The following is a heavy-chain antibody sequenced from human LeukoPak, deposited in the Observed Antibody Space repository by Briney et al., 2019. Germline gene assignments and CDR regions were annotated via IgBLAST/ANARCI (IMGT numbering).Heavy chain of an antibody. J-gene: IGHJ6*03. CDR2: IYYSGST. CDR1: GGSISSSSYY. CDR3: ARVGSSSNYYYYYMDV. Sequence: SETLSLTCTVSGGSISSSSYYWGWIRQPPGKGLEWIGSIYYSGSTYYNPSLKSRVTISVDTSKIQFSLKLSSVTAADTAVYYCARVGSSSNYYYYYMDVWGKGTTVTVSS. V-gene: IGHV4-39*01. D-gene: IGHD6-6*01.